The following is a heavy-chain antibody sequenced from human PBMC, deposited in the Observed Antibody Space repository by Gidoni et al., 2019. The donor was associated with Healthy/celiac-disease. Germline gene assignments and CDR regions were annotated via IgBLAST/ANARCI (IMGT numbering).Heavy chain of an antibody. V-gene: IGHV3-23*01. CDR1: GFTFRRSA. Sequence: EVQLLESGGGLVQPGGSLRLSCAASGFTFRRSAMAWVHQAPGKGLEWVSAISGSGGSTYYADSVKGRFTISRDNSKNTLYLQMNSLRAEDTAVYYCAKWSYSSSWYDYYGMDVWGQGTTVTVSS. CDR2: ISGSGGST. CDR3: AKWSYSSSWYDYYGMDV. D-gene: IGHD6-13*01. J-gene: IGHJ6*02.